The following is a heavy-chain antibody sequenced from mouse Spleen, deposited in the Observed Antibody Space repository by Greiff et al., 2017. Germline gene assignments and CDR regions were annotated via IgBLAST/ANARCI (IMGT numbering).Heavy chain of an antibody. D-gene: IGHD2-4*01. CDR2: INPNNGGT. J-gene: IGHJ4*01. CDR3: ARDYDYDPYYAMDY. V-gene: IGHV1-22*01. Sequence: EVKLMESGPELVKPGASVKMSCKASGYTFTDYNMHWVKQSHGKSLEWIGYINPNNGGTSYNQKFKGKATLTVNKSSSTAYMELRSLTSEDSAVYYCARDYDYDPYYAMDYWGQGTSVTVSS. CDR1: GYTFTDYN.